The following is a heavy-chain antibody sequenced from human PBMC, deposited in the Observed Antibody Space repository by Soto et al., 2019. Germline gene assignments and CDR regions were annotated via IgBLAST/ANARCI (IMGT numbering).Heavy chain of an antibody. Sequence: QVQLVQSGAEVRKPGSSVKVSCEASGGSFNNYVISWLRQAPGQGLEWMGGIIPNYEAANYAQKFRVRLTITAAKATNTAYMELNSLRPEDTATYYCARYWNAGTLYGAFDIWGQGTTVIVS. J-gene: IGHJ3*02. CDR2: IIPNYEAA. D-gene: IGHD4-17*01. CDR1: GGSFNNYV. V-gene: IGHV1-69*06. CDR3: ARYWNAGTLYGAFDI.